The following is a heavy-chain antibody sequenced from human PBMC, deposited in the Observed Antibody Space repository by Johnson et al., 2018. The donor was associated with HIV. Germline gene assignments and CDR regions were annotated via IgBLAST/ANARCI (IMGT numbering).Heavy chain of an antibody. Sequence: QVQLVESGGGLVKPGGSLRLSCAASGFSFSDYYMNWIRQAPGKGLEWVSYISSSGSIIYYADFVKGRLTISRDNAKKSLYLQMNSLRAEDTAVYYCARDSTPWGGDHVGYAFDIWGRGTMVTVSS. CDR2: ISSSGSII. J-gene: IGHJ3*02. V-gene: IGHV3-11*04. CDR1: GFSFSDYY. D-gene: IGHD4-17*01. CDR3: ARDSTPWGGDHVGYAFDI.